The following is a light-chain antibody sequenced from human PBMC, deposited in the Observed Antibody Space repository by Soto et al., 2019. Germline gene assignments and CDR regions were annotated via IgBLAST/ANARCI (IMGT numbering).Light chain of an antibody. V-gene: IGKV1-5*01. CDR3: QQYDYSRT. Sequence: DIQLTQSPSTLSASVGDSDTITCRASQNVSTSLAWYQHKPGEAPKLLMFDVSNLESGVPSRFSGSGSGTEFTLSISSLHSDDFATYYCQQYDYSRTFGQGTKVDIK. CDR1: QNVSTS. CDR2: DVS. J-gene: IGKJ1*01.